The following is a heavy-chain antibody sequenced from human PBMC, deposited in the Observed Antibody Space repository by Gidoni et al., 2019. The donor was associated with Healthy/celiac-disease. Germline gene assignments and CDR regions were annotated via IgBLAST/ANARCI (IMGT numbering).Heavy chain of an antibody. J-gene: IGHJ4*02. CDR3: TRGCGGDCYPNDDY. D-gene: IGHD2-21*01. CDR2: IRSKANSYAT. Sequence: VQLVESGGGLVQPGGSLKLSCAASGFPFSGSAMHWVRQASGKGLEWVGRIRSKANSYATAYAASVKGRFTISRDDSKNTAYLQMNSLKTEDTAVYYCTRGCGGDCYPNDDYWGQGTLVTVSS. V-gene: IGHV3-73*02. CDR1: GFPFSGSA.